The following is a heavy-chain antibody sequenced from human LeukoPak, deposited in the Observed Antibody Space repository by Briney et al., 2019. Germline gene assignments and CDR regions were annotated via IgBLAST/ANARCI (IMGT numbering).Heavy chain of an antibody. CDR1: GFTFSSYG. D-gene: IGHD2-2*01. CDR2: ISYDGSNK. J-gene: IGHJ4*02. Sequence: GRSLRLSCAASGFTFSSYGMHWVRQAPGKGLEWVAVISYDGSNKYYADSVKGRFTISRDNAKNSLYLQMNSLRAEDTAVYYCAKDGDPIVVVPAAMDYWGQGTLVTVSS. CDR3: AKDGDPIVVVPAAMDY. V-gene: IGHV3-30*18.